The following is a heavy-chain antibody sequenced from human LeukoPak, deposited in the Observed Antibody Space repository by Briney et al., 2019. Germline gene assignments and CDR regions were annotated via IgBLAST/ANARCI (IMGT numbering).Heavy chain of an antibody. Sequence: SETLSLTCAVSGGSMSHFHWNWFRQPPGKGLEWIGSLFYNEAAKYNPSVKSRVTMSIDTSKSQFSLRLTSVTAADTAVYYCAKGETVTTSPFDHWGQGLLVTVSS. CDR2: LFYNEAA. J-gene: IGHJ4*02. CDR1: GGSMSHFH. V-gene: IGHV4-59*01. CDR3: AKGETVTTSPFDH. D-gene: IGHD4-17*01.